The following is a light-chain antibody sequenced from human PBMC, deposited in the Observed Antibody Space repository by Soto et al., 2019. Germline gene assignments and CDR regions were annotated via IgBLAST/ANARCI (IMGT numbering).Light chain of an antibody. V-gene: IGKV3-15*01. Sequence: DIVMTQSPLSLAVTPGEPACISCRSSQSLLHSNGYNYLDWYQQKPGQAPRLLIYGASTRATGIPARFSGSGSGTEFTLTISSLQSEDFAVYYCQQYNNWPPWTFGQGTKVDIK. CDR2: GAS. CDR1: QSLLHSNGYNY. J-gene: IGKJ1*01. CDR3: QQYNNWPPWT.